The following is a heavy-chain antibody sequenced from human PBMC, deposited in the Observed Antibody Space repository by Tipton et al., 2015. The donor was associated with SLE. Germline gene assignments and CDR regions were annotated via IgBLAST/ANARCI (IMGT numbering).Heavy chain of an antibody. CDR1: GGSFSGYY. J-gene: IGHJ5*02. V-gene: IGHV4-34*01. D-gene: IGHD2-15*01. Sequence: TLSLTCAVYGGSFSGYYWSWIRQPPGKGLEWIGEINHSGSTYYNPSLKSRVTISVDRSKNQFSLKLSSVTAADTAVYYCARGPRSLGGSPRDDTWGQGTLVTVSS. CDR3: ARGPRSLGGSPRDDT. CDR2: INHSGST.